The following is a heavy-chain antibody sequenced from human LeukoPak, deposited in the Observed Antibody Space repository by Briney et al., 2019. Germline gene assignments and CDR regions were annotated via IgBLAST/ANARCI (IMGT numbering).Heavy chain of an antibody. CDR1: GFTFSSYG. CDR3: AADRHCSSSNCYPYNFDY. Sequence: RGSLRLSCAASGFTFSSYGMHSVRQAPGKGLEWVAAISFDGSSEYYADSVKGRFTISRDNSMNTLYLQMNRLRAEDTAVYYCAADRHCSSSNCYPYNFDYWGQGALVTVSS. V-gene: IGHV3-33*01. D-gene: IGHD2-2*01. CDR2: ISFDGSSE. J-gene: IGHJ4*02.